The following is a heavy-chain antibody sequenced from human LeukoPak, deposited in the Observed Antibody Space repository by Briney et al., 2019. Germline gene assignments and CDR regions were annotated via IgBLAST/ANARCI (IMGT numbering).Heavy chain of an antibody. V-gene: IGHV3-21*01. D-gene: IGHD3-16*02. J-gene: IGHJ4*02. CDR1: GFTFSSYS. CDR3: ARDIRGPYVWGSYRPFDY. Sequence: PGGSLRLSCAASGFTFSSYSMNWVRQAPGKGLEWVSSICSSSSYIYYADSVKGRFTISRDNAKNSLYLQMNSLRAEDTAVYYCARDIRGPYVWGSYRPFDYWGQGTLVTVSS. CDR2: ICSSSSYI.